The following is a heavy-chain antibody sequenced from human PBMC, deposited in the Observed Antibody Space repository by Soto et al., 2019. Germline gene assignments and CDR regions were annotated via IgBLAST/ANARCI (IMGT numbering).Heavy chain of an antibody. CDR2: IYYSGST. D-gene: IGHD3-10*01. J-gene: IGHJ6*02. V-gene: IGHV4-39*01. CDR1: GGSISSSSYY. Sequence: PSETLSLTCTVSGGSISSSSYYWGWIRQPPGKGLEWIGSIYYSGSTYYNPSLKSRVTISVDTSKNQFSLKLSSVTASDTAVYYFSLHLLGSGSYGGYYYYGMDVWGQGTTVTVSS. CDR3: SLHLLGSGSYGGYYYYGMDV.